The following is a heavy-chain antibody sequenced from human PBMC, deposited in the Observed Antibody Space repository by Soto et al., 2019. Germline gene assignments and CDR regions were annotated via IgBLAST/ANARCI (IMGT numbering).Heavy chain of an antibody. CDR3: SYWYTSSWAIFDY. CDR2: IHYSGST. Sequence: SETLSLTCTVSGVSVRSDGYYWTWIRQPPGKGLEWIGYIHYSGSTNYNPSLKSRVTISVDTSKNQFSLKLSSVSAADTAVYYCSYWYTSSWAIFDYWGQGSLGIVS. J-gene: IGHJ4*02. D-gene: IGHD6-13*01. CDR1: GVSVRSDGYY. V-gene: IGHV4-61*08.